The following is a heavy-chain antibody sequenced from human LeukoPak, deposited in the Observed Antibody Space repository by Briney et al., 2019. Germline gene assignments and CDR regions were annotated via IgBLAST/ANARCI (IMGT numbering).Heavy chain of an antibody. Sequence: SEALSLTCTVSGGSISSYYWSWIRQPPGKGLGWIGYIYYSGSTNYNPSLKSRVTISVDTSKNQFSLKLSSLTAADTAVYYCARGGYYYYGMDVWGQGTTVTVSS. CDR3: ARGGYYYYGMDV. CDR2: IYYSGST. V-gene: IGHV4-59*01. J-gene: IGHJ6*02. CDR1: GGSISSYY.